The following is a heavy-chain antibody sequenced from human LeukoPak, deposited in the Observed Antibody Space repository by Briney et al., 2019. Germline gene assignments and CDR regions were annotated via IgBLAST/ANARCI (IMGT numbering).Heavy chain of an antibody. CDR3: ARDPGVRWLVGFDY. Sequence: GGSLRLSCVASGFTFSSYGMFWVRQAPGKGLEWVAVIWYDGSKKYYGDSVKGRFSVSRDDSKNTLYLQMDSLRAEDTAVYYCARDPGVRWLVGFDYWGQGTLVTVSS. D-gene: IGHD6-19*01. V-gene: IGHV3-33*01. J-gene: IGHJ4*02. CDR2: IWYDGSKK. CDR1: GFTFSSYG.